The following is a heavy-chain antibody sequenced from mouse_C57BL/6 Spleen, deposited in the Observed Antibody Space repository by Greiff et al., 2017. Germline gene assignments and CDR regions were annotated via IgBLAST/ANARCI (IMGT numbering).Heavy chain of an antibody. CDR3: ASYYYGSSSFAY. CDR1: GYTFTDHT. D-gene: IGHD1-1*01. CDR2: IYPRDGST. V-gene: IGHV1-78*01. J-gene: IGHJ3*01. Sequence: VQLQQSDAELVKPGASVKISCKVSGYTFTDHTIHWMKQRPEQGLEWIGYIYPRDGSTKYNEKFKGNATLTADKSSSTAYMQLNSLTSEDSAVYFCASYYYGSSSFAYWGQGTLVTVSA.